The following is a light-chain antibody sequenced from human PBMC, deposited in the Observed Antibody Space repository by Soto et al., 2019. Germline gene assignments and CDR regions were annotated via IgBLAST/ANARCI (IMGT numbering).Light chain of an antibody. Sequence: QSVLTQPPSVSGTPGQGVIISCSGSSSNIGRKTVSWYQQLPGAAPTLLISRTDQWPSGVPDRFSGSKSGTSASLAISGLQSEDEAVYHCAAWDDSLKGVVFGSGTQLTVL. J-gene: IGLJ7*01. CDR1: SSNIGRKT. CDR2: RTD. V-gene: IGLV1-44*01. CDR3: AAWDDSLKGVV.